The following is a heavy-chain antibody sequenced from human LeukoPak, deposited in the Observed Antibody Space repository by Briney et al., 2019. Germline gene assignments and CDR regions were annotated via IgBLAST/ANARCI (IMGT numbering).Heavy chain of an antibody. CDR3: ARNQYAKTLYYFDY. V-gene: IGHV3-33*01. CDR2: IWYDGSNK. CDR1: GFTFSSYG. Sequence: GRSLRLSCAASGFTFSSYGTHWVRQAPGKGLEWVAVIWYDGSNKYYADSVKGRFTISRDNSKNTLYLQMNSLRAEDTAVYYCARNQYAKTLYYFDYWGQGTLVTVSS. J-gene: IGHJ4*02. D-gene: IGHD2-2*01.